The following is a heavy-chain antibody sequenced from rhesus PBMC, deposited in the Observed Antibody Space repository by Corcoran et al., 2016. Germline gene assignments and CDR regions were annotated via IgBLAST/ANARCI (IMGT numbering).Heavy chain of an antibody. Sequence: QVTLKESGPALVKPTQTLTLTCTFSGFSLSPSGMGVAWIRQPPGKTLEWLAHIYWDDDKRYSTSLKSRLTISKDTSKNQVVLTMTNMDPVDTTTYYCARRRWDTAGTNYFDYWGQGVLVTVSS. CDR2: IYWDDDK. CDR1: GFSLSPSGMG. D-gene: IGHD5-42*01. J-gene: IGHJ4*01. CDR3: ARRRWDTAGTNYFDY. V-gene: IGHV2-1*01.